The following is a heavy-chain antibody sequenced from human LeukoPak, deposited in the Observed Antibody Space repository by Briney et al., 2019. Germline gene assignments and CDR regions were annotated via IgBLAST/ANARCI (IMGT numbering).Heavy chain of an antibody. V-gene: IGHV3-23*01. D-gene: IGHD6-19*01. CDR2: ISGSGGST. CDR1: GFTFSSYG. Sequence: GSLRLSCAASGFTFSSYGMSWVRQAPGKGLEWVSAISGSGGSTYYADSVKGRFTISRDNSKNTLYLQMNSLRAEDTAVYYCAKRGIYSSGWLYYFDSWGQGTLVTVSS. J-gene: IGHJ4*02. CDR3: AKRGIYSSGWLYYFDS.